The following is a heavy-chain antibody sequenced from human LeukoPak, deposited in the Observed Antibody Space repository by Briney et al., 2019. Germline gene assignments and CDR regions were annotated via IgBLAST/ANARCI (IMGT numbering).Heavy chain of an antibody. CDR2: IYYSGST. J-gene: IGHJ4*02. CDR1: GGSISSYY. Sequence: SETLSLTCTFSGGSISSYYWSWIRQPPGKGLEWIGYIYYSGSTNYNPSLKSRVTISVDTSKNQFSLKLSSVTAADTAVYYCARGALGSGSYYIDYWGQGTLVTVSS. V-gene: IGHV4-59*01. CDR3: ARGALGSGSYYIDY. D-gene: IGHD3-10*01.